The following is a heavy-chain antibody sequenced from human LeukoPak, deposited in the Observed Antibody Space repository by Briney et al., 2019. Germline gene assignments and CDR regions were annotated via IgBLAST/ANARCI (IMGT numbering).Heavy chain of an antibody. Sequence: GGSLRLSCAASGFTFSSYEMNWVRQAPGKGLEWVSYISSSGRSINYADSVRGRFTISRDNGKNSLYLQMNSLRAEDTAVYYCAIVRYCSGGSCYGNWYDPWGRGTLVTVSS. CDR2: ISSSGRSI. J-gene: IGHJ5*02. CDR3: AIVRYCSGGSCYGNWYDP. D-gene: IGHD2-15*01. CDR1: GFTFSSYE. V-gene: IGHV3-48*03.